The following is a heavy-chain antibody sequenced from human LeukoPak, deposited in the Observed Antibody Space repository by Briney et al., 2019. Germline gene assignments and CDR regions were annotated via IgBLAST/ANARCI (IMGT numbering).Heavy chain of an antibody. D-gene: IGHD6-13*01. J-gene: IGHJ4*02. Sequence: SETLSLTCTVSGGSISSGSYYWGWIRQPPGKGLEWIGSIYYSGSTYYNPSLKSRVTISVDTSKNQFSLKLSSVTAADTAVYYCARLGGIAAAQRDYFDYWGQGTLVTVSS. CDR1: GGSISSGSYY. CDR2: IYYSGST. CDR3: ARLGGIAAAQRDYFDY. V-gene: IGHV4-39*01.